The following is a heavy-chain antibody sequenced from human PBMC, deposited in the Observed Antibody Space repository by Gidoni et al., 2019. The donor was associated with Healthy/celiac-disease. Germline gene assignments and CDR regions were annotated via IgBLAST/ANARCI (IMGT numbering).Heavy chain of an antibody. CDR1: GGSISSGGYY. V-gene: IGHV4-31*03. CDR3: ARDLGAGGTSEEYYYYGMDV. D-gene: IGHD3-10*01. J-gene: IGHJ6*02. Sequence: QVQLQESGPGLVKPSPTLSLTCTVSGGSISSGGYYWSWIRQHPGKGLEWIGYIYYSGSTYYNPSLKSRVTISVDTSKNQFSLKLSSVTAADTAVYYCARDLGAGGTSEEYYYYGMDVWGQGTTVTVSS. CDR2: IYYSGST.